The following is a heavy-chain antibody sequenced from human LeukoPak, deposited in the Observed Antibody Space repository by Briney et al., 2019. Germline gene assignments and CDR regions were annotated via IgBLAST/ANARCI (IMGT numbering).Heavy chain of an antibody. D-gene: IGHD3-22*01. CDR1: GFTFSSYA. Sequence: GGSLRLSCAASGFTFSSYAMSWVRQAPGKGLEWVSAISGSGGSTYYADSVKGRFTISRDNSKNTLYLQMNSLRAEDTVIYYCAKSSRRVYYYDSSGYYYLYFDYWGQGTLVTVSS. CDR2: ISGSGGST. CDR3: AKSSRRVYYYDSSGYYYLYFDY. V-gene: IGHV3-23*01. J-gene: IGHJ4*02.